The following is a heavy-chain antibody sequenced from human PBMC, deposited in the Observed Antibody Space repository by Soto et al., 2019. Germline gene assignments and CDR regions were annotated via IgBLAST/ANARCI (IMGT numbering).Heavy chain of an antibody. D-gene: IGHD1-26*01. V-gene: IGHV3-13*01. CDR3: AMSYYEVVGPFDY. J-gene: IGHJ4*02. CDR1: GVSFSTYD. Sequence: EVQLVESGGGLLQPGGSLRLSCAASGVSFSTYDMHWVRLATGKGLEWVSAIGTGGDSYYADSVKGRFTISRDNSKNTLYLQMNSLRAEDTAVYYCAMSYYEVVGPFDYWGQGTLVTVSS. CDR2: IGTGGDS.